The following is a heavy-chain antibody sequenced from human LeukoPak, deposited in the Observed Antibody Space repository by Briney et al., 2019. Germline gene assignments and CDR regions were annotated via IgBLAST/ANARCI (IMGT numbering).Heavy chain of an antibody. CDR3: ARDLITAAGTFDI. J-gene: IGHJ3*02. CDR1: GGSISSYC. V-gene: IGHV4-4*07. Sequence: PSETLSLTCTVSGGSISSYCWSWIRQPAGKGLEWIGRIYTSGSTNYNPSLKSRVTMSVDTSKNQFSLKLSFVTAADTAVYYCARDLITAAGTFDIWGQGTMVTVSS. D-gene: IGHD6-13*01. CDR2: IYTSGST.